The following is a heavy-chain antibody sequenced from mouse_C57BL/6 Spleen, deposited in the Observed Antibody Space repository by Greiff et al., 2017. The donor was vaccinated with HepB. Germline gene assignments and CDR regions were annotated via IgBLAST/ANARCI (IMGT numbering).Heavy chain of an antibody. J-gene: IGHJ2*01. D-gene: IGHD2-2*01. CDR1: GFNFKDYY. Sequence: EVQLLQSGAELVKPGASVKLSCTASGFNFKDYYMHWVKQRPEQGLEWIGRIDPDDGETKYAPNFQGKVTITEDTSSNTAYLQPSGLTSEDTAGCYCTISMVTTYYFGGWGQGTTLTVSS. V-gene: IGHV14-2*01. CDR3: TISMVTTYYFGG. CDR2: IDPDDGET.